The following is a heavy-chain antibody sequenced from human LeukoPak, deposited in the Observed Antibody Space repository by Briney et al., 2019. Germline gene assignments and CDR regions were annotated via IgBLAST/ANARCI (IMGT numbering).Heavy chain of an antibody. D-gene: IGHD3-9*01. V-gene: IGHV3-21*01. J-gene: IGHJ4*02. CDR1: GFTFSSYS. Sequence: GGSLRLSCAASGFTFSSYSMNWVRQAPGKGLEWVSSISSSSSYIYYADSVKGRFTISRDNAKNSLYLKMNSLRAEDTAVYYCASWGRDILTGYYQFDYWGQGTLVTVSS. CDR3: ASWGRDILTGYYQFDY. CDR2: ISSSSSYI.